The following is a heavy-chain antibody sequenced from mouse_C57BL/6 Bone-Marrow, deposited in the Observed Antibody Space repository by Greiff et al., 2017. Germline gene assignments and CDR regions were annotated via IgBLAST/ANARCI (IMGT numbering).Heavy chain of an antibody. CDR1: GFNIKDYY. Sequence: VQLQQSGAELVRPGASVKLSCTASGFNIKDYYMHWVKQRPEQGLEWIGRIDPEDGDTEYAPKFPGKATMTADTSSNAAYLQLSSLTSEDTAVYYCTTGGAAQAPWFAYWGQGTLVTVSA. D-gene: IGHD3-2*02. CDR2: IDPEDGDT. CDR3: TTGGAAQAPWFAY. J-gene: IGHJ3*01. V-gene: IGHV14-1*01.